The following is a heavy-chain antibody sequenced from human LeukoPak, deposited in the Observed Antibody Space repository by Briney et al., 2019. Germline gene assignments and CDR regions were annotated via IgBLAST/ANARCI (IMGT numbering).Heavy chain of an antibody. D-gene: IGHD6-19*01. J-gene: IGHJ4*02. CDR3: ARESESSGWYDY. CDR2: ISGDGGST. Sequence: GGSLRLSCAAPGFMFHDYAIHWVRQAAGKGLEWVSLISGDGGSTFYADSVKGRFTISRNNSKNSLYLQMNSLRSDDTALYYCARESESSGWYDYWGQGTLVTVSS. CDR1: GFMFHDYA. V-gene: IGHV3-43*02.